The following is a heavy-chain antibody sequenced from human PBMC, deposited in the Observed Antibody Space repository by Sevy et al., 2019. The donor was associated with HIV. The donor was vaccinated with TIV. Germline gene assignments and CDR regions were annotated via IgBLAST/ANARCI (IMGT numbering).Heavy chain of an antibody. CDR2: INPSGGNT. CDR3: ARALEIYRSSGYWFDP. V-gene: IGHV1-46*01. CDR1: GYTLTTYY. Sequence: ASVKVSCKASGYTLTTYYMHWVRQAPGQGLEWMGIINPSGGNTNYEQKFQGRVTMTRDTSTSTVYMELSRLRCEDTAVYYCARALEIYRSSGYWFDPWGQGTLVTVSS. D-gene: IGHD6-6*01. J-gene: IGHJ5*02.